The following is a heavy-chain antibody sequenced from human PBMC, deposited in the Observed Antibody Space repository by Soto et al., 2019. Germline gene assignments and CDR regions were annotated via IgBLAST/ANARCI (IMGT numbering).Heavy chain of an antibody. D-gene: IGHD3-22*01. Sequence: VQLVESGGGLVKPGGSLSLSCAASGFTFSDYYMTWIRQAPGKGLEWVSAISGSGGSTYYADSVKGRFTISRENSKNTLYLQMSGLRAEDTAVYYCAKANHYESSGYYHFDYWGQGTLVTVSS. CDR2: ISGSGGST. J-gene: IGHJ4*02. CDR3: AKANHYESSGYYHFDY. CDR1: GFTFSDYY. V-gene: IGHV3-23*04.